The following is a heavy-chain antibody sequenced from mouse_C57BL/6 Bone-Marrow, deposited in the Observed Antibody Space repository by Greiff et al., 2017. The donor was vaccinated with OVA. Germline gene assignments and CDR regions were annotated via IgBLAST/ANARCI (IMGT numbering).Heavy chain of an antibody. D-gene: IGHD3-2*02. V-gene: IGHV5-4*01. J-gene: IGHJ1*03. CDR2: ISDGGSYT. Sequence: EVQGVESGGGLVKPGGSLKLSCAASGFTFSSYAMSWVRQTPEKRLEWVATISDGGSYTYYPDNVKGRFTISRDNAKNNLYLQMSHLKSEDTAMYYGARDKALEDFGVWGTGTTVTVSS. CDR3: ARDKALEDFGV. CDR1: GFTFSSYA.